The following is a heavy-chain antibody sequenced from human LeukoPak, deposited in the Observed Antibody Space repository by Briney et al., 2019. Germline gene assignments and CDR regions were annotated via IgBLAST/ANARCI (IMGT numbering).Heavy chain of an antibody. V-gene: IGHV4-31*03. Sequence: SQTLSLTCTVSGGSISSGGYYWSWIRQHPGKGLEWIGYIYYSGSTYYNPSLKSRVTISVDTSKNQFSLKLSSVTAADTAVYYCARGYCSSTSCYGLGYWGQGTLVTVSS. D-gene: IGHD2-2*01. CDR1: GGSISSGGYY. J-gene: IGHJ4*02. CDR3: ARGYCSSTSCYGLGY. CDR2: IYYSGST.